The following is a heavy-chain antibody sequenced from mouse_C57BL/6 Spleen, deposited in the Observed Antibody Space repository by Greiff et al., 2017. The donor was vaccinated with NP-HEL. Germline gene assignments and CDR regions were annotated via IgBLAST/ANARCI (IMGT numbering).Heavy chain of an antibody. Sequence: VQLKESGPELVKPGASVKISCKASGYSFTDYNMNWVKQSNGKSLEWIGVINPNYGTTSYNQKFKGKATLTVDQSSSTAYMQLNSLTSEDSAVYYCAREEGDGYSPYFDYWGQGTTLTVSS. CDR1: GYSFTDYN. D-gene: IGHD2-3*01. CDR2: INPNYGTT. J-gene: IGHJ2*01. V-gene: IGHV1-39*01. CDR3: AREEGDGYSPYFDY.